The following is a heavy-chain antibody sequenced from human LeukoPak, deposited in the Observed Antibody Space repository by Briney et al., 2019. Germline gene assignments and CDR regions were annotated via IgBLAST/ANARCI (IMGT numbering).Heavy chain of an antibody. Sequence: SETLSLTCTVSGGSISSGPYYWTWIRQPAGKGLEWIGRIYSSGSTNYNPSLKSRVTISVDTSKNQFSLKLSSVTAADTAVYYCARVAAAGMIWGQGTLVTVSS. CDR3: ARVAAAGMI. CDR1: GGSISSGPYY. D-gene: IGHD6-13*01. J-gene: IGHJ4*02. V-gene: IGHV4-61*02. CDR2: IYSSGST.